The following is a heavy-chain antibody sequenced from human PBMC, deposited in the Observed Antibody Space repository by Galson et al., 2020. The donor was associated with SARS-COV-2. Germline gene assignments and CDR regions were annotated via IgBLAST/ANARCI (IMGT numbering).Heavy chain of an antibody. CDR1: EFTYSSYG. J-gene: IGHJ4*02. CDR2: IPYDGSIK. Sequence: GESLKLSCAASEFTYSSYGMHWVRQAPGKGLEWVAFIPYDGSIKYYADSVKGRFTISRDNSKNTLYLQMNSLRVDDTAVYYCAKTYSSSWGLFDYWGQGTLVTVSS. CDR3: AKTYSSSWGLFDY. D-gene: IGHD6-13*01. V-gene: IGHV3-30*02.